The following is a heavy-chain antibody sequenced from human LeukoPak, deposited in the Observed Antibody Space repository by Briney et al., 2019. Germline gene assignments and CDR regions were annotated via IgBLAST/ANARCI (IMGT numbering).Heavy chain of an antibody. CDR2: ISSSGSTI. D-gene: IGHD3-10*01. V-gene: IGHV3-11*01. CDR3: ARDRYGSGSYYNWYFDL. Sequence: RGSLRLSCADSGCTFSDYYMSWIRQAPGKGLEWVSYISSSGSTIYQADSVKGRFTISRDNAKNSLYLQMNSLRAEDTAVYYCARDRYGSGSYYNWYFDLWGRGTLVTVSS. CDR1: GCTFSDYY. J-gene: IGHJ2*01.